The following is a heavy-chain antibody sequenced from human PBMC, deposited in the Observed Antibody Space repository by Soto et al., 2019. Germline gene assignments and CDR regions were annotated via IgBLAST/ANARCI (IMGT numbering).Heavy chain of an antibody. CDR3: AKDRQPDGLWPFDS. Sequence: GGSLRLSCAASGFTFRTYAMSWVRQAPGKGLEWVAGIVGNGDEYYADTVRGRFTISRDNSNNILYLQMYSLRAEDTAAYYCAKDRQPDGLWPFDSWGQGTQVTVSS. J-gene: IGHJ4*02. V-gene: IGHV3-23*01. CDR2: IVGNGDE. D-gene: IGHD2-8*01. CDR1: GFTFRTYA.